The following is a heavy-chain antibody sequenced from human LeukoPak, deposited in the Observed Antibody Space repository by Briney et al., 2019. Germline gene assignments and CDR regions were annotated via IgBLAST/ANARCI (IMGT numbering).Heavy chain of an antibody. CDR2: INHSGST. CDR1: GGSFSDYY. J-gene: IGHJ4*02. CDR3: ARRGTYYDYVWGSYRSYYFDY. V-gene: IGHV4-34*01. D-gene: IGHD3-16*02. Sequence: SETLSLTCAVYGGSFSDYYWSWIRQAPGKGLEWIGEINHSGSTNYNPSLKSRVTISVDTSKNQFSLKLSSVTAADTAVYYCARRGTYYDYVWGSYRSYYFDYWGQGTLITVSS.